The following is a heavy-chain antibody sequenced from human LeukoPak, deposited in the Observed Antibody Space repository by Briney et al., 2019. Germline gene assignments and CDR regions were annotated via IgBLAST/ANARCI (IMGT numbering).Heavy chain of an antibody. CDR2: IKQDGSEK. J-gene: IGHJ5*02. CDR1: GFTFSSYW. Sequence: PGGSLRLSCAASGFTFSSYWMSWVRPAPGKGLEWVANIKQDGSEKYYVDSVKGRVTISRDNAKNSLYLQMNSLRAEDTAVYYCARGRRYSRSWFDPWGQGTLVTVSS. V-gene: IGHV3-7*01. CDR3: ARGRRYSRSWFDP. D-gene: IGHD1-14*01.